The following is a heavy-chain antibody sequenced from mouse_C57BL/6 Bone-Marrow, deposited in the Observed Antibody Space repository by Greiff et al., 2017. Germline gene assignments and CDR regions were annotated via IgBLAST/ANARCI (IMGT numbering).Heavy chain of an antibody. CDR1: GYAFSSSW. Sequence: QVQLQQSGPELVKPGASVKISCKASGYAFSSSWMNWVKQRPGKGLEWIGRIYPGDGDTNYNGKFKGKATLTADKSSSTAYMQLSSLTSEDAAVYFWARTYYYSKPYYYAMDYWGQGTSVTVSS. D-gene: IGHD2-5*01. CDR3: ARTYYYSKPYYYAMDY. V-gene: IGHV1-82*01. J-gene: IGHJ4*01. CDR2: IYPGDGDT.